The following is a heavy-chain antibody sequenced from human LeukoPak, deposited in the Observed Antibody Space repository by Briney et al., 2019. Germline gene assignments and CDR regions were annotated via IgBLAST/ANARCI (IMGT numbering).Heavy chain of an antibody. CDR2: ITCSSTTI. J-gene: IGHJ4*02. V-gene: IGHV3-48*01. Sequence: PGGSLRLSCATSGFTFSSYSMNWVRQAPGKGLEWVSYITCSSTTIYYADSVKGRFTTSRDNVKNSLHLQMNSLRVEDTAVYYCTRDPHALDYWGQGTLVTVSS. CDR3: TRDPHALDY. CDR1: GFTFSSYS.